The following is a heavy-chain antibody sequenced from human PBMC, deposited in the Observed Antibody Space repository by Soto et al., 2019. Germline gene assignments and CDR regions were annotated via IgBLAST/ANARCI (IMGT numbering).Heavy chain of an antibody. CDR1: GFTFSGYA. J-gene: IGHJ4*02. CDR3: AKGVFRGSYRFGY. CDR2: ISGSGGST. Sequence: EVQLLESGGGLVQPGGSLRLSCAASGFTFSGYAMSWVRQAPGKGLEWVSAISGSGGSTYYADSVKGRFTISRDNSKNTLYLQMNSLRAEDTAVYYCAKGVFRGSYRFGYWGQGTLVTVSS. V-gene: IGHV3-23*01. D-gene: IGHD3-16*02.